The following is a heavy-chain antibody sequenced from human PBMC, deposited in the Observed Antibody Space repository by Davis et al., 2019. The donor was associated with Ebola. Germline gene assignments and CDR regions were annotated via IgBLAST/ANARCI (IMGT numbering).Heavy chain of an antibody. J-gene: IGHJ4*02. V-gene: IGHV3-11*06. D-gene: IGHD3-10*01. CDR1: GFTFSDYY. Sequence: GESLKISCAASGFTFSDYYMSWIRQAPGKGLEWVSYISSSSSYIYYADSVKGRFTISRDNAKNSLYLQMNSLRAEDTAVYYCATAMVQGVISMVDYWGQGTLVTVSS. CDR2: ISSSSSYI. CDR3: ATAMVQGVISMVDY.